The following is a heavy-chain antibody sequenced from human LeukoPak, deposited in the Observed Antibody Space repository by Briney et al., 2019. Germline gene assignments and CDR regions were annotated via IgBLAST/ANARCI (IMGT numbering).Heavy chain of an antibody. J-gene: IGHJ4*02. CDR1: GGGFTFTSHA. D-gene: IGHD1-26*01. CDR3: ARDRSESYHEHDY. CDR2: IIPILGIA. V-gene: IGHV1-69*04. Sequence: SVKVSCKASGGGFTFTSHAISWVRQAPGQGLEWMGRIIPILGIANYAQKFQGRVTITADKSTSTAYMELSSLRSEDTAVYYCARDRSESYHEHDYWGQGTLVTVSS.